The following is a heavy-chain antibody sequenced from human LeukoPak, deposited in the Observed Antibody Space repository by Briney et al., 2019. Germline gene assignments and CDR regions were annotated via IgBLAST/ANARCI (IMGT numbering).Heavy chain of an antibody. CDR2: INHSGST. CDR3: ERIVVVPAAIRGDYYYYYYMDV. CDR1: GGSFSGYY. D-gene: IGHD2-2*01. J-gene: IGHJ6*03. Sequence: SETLSLTCAVYGGSFSGYYWSWIRQPPGKGLEWIGEINHSGSTNYNPSLKSRVTISVDTSKNQFSLKLSSVTAADTAVYYCERIVVVPAAIRGDYYYYYYMDVWGKGTTVTVSS. V-gene: IGHV4-34*01.